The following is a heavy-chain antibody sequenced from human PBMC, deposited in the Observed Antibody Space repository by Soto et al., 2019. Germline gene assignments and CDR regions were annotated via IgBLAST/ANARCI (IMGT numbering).Heavy chain of an antibody. V-gene: IGHV1-69*13. CDR2: IIPIFGTA. CDR3: ARDAYYCSSTSCYAHYYYGMDV. CDR1: GGTFSIYA. J-gene: IGHJ6*02. D-gene: IGHD2-2*01. Sequence: GASVKVSCTASGGTFSIYAISWVRQAPGQGLEWMGGIIPIFGTANYAQKFQGRVTITADESTSTAYMELSSLRSEDTAVYYCARDAYYCSSTSCYAHYYYGMDVWGQGTTVTAP.